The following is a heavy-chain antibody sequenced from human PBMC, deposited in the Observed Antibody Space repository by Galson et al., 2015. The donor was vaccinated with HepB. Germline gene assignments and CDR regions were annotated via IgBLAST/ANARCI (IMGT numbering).Heavy chain of an antibody. CDR1: GFTFSSYG. D-gene: IGHD4-11*01. Sequence: SLRLSCAASGFTFSSYGMHWVRQAPGKGLEWVAVISYDGSNKYYADSVKGRFTISRDNSKNTLYLQMNSLRAEDTAVYYCAKDLGDRGDDYSNYVVYWGQGTPVTVSS. J-gene: IGHJ4*02. CDR3: AKDLGDRGDDYSNYVVY. V-gene: IGHV3-30*18. CDR2: ISYDGSNK.